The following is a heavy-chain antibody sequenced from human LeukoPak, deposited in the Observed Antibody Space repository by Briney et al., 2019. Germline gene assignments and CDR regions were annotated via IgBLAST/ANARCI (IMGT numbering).Heavy chain of an antibody. CDR1: GGSFSGYY. CDR3: ARGLPRYRGSGGSCYFDY. V-gene: IGHV4-34*01. D-gene: IGHD2-15*01. CDR2: INHSGST. J-gene: IGHJ4*02. Sequence: PSETLSLTCAVYGGSFSGYYWSWIRQPPGKGLEWIGEINHSGSTNYNPSLKSRVTISVDTSKNQFSLKLSSVTAADTAVYYCARGLPRYRGSGGSCYFDYWGQGTLVTVSS.